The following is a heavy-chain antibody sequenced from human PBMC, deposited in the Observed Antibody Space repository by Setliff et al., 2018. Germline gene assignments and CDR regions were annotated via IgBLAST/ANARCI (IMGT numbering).Heavy chain of an antibody. D-gene: IGHD2-2*01. Sequence: SETLSLTCAVYGGSFSGYYWSWIRQPPGKGLEWIGEINHSGSTNYNPSLKSRVTISVDTSKNQFSLNLSSVTAADTAVYYCARGVYCSSTSCSPGLNWFDPWGQGTLVTVSS. J-gene: IGHJ5*02. CDR3: ARGVYCSSTSCSPGLNWFDP. CDR2: INHSGST. V-gene: IGHV4-34*01. CDR1: GGSFSGYY.